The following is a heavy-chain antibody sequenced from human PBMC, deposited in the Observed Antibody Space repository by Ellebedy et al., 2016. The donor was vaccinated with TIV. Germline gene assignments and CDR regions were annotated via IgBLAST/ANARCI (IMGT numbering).Heavy chain of an antibody. D-gene: IGHD1-14*01. Sequence: PGGSLRLSCAASGFTFSNYWMHWVRQAPGKGLVWVSRINSDGSSTSYADSVKGRFTISRDNAKNTLYLQMNSLRDADTAVYYCARGGAGVTTSWFDPWGQGTLVTVSS. V-gene: IGHV3-74*01. CDR2: INSDGSST. J-gene: IGHJ5*02. CDR3: ARGGAGVTTSWFDP. CDR1: GFTFSNYW.